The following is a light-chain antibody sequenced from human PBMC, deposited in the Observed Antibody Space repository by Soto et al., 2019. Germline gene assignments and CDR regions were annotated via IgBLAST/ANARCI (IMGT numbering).Light chain of an antibody. V-gene: IGKV3-15*01. J-gene: IGKJ1*01. CDR2: GAS. CDR1: QSVSSN. Sequence: EVARTEATDTRSVSSGEKATLSFRASQSVSSNLAWYQQKPGQAPRLLIYGASTRAPGIAARFSGSGSGTEFTLTISSLQSEDFVVYYCPQYNKWPVPFGQGTKVDIK. CDR3: PQYNKWPVP.